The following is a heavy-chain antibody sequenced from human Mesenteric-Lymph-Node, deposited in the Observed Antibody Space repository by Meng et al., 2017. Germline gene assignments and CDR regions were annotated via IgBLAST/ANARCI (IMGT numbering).Heavy chain of an antibody. CDR2: INWNGGST. V-gene: IGHV3-20*04. Sequence: GESLKISCAASGFTFDDYGMSWVRQAPGKGLEWASGINWNGGSTGYADSVKGRFTISRDNAKNSLYLQMNSLRAEDTALYYCARDGEDYGDYPGAYWGQGTLVTVSS. D-gene: IGHD4-17*01. CDR1: GFTFDDYG. J-gene: IGHJ4*02. CDR3: ARDGEDYGDYPGAY.